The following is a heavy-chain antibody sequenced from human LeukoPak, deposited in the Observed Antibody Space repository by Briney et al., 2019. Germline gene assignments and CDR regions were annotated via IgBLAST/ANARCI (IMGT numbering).Heavy chain of an antibody. Sequence: GGSLRLSCAVSGITLSNYGMSWVRQAPGKGLEWVAGISDSGGRTNYADSVKGRFTISRDNPKNTLYLQMNSLRAEDTAVYFCAKRGVVIRVVLVGFHKEAYYFDSWGQGALVTVSS. J-gene: IGHJ4*02. V-gene: IGHV3-23*01. CDR3: AKRGVVIRVVLVGFHKEAYYFDS. CDR2: ISDSGGRT. CDR1: GITLSNYG. D-gene: IGHD3-10*01.